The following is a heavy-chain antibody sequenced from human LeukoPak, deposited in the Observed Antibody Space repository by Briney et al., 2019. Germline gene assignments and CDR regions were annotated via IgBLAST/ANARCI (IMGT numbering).Heavy chain of an antibody. Sequence: ASVKVSCKASGYTFTSYGISWVRQAPGQGLEWMGWISAYNGNTNYAQKLQGRVTMTTDTSTSTAYMELRSLRSDDTAVYYCARVSHYDSSGYYFLSYVDYWGQGTLVTVSS. CDR2: ISAYNGNT. V-gene: IGHV1-18*01. CDR1: GYTFTSYG. D-gene: IGHD3-22*01. J-gene: IGHJ4*02. CDR3: ARVSHYDSSGYYFLSYVDY.